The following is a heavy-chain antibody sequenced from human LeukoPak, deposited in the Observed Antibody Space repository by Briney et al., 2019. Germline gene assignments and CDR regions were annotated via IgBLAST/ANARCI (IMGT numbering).Heavy chain of an antibody. CDR3: AREEEQLVLWFDP. Sequence: SETLSLTCAVYGGSFSGYYWSWIRQPPGKGLEWIGEINHSGSTNYNPSLKSRVTISVDTSKNQFSLKLSSVTAADTAVYYCAREEEQLVLWFDPWGQGTLVTVSS. D-gene: IGHD6-6*01. CDR1: GGSFSGYY. CDR2: INHSGST. V-gene: IGHV4-34*01. J-gene: IGHJ5*02.